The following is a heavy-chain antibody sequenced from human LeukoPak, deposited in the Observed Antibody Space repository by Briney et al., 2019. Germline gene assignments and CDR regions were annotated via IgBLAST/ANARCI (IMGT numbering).Heavy chain of an antibody. V-gene: IGHV4-34*01. CDR2: INHSGST. CDR1: GGSFSGYY. D-gene: IGHD6-13*01. CDR3: ARGIAAAGTEYYYYYYGMDV. J-gene: IGHJ6*02. Sequence: PSETLSLTCAVYGGSFSGYYWSWIRQPPGKGLEWIGEINHSGSTNYNPSLKSRVTISVDTSKNQFSLKLSSVTAADTAVYYCARGIAAAGTEYYYYYYGMDVWGQGTTVTVSS.